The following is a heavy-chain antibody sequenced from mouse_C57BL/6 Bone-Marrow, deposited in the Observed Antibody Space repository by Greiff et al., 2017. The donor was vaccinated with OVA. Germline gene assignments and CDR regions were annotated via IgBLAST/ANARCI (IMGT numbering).Heavy chain of an antibody. Sequence: EVKLMESGGGLVQSGRSLRLSCATSGFTFSDFYMEWVRQAPGKGLEWIAASRNKANDYTTEYSASVKGRFIVSRDTSQSILYLQMNAMRAEDTAIYYCARDARPYYYGSSSYWYFEVWGTGTTVTVSS. CDR3: ARDARPYYYGSSSYWYFEV. CDR2: SRNKANDYTT. V-gene: IGHV7-1*01. CDR1: GFTFSDFY. D-gene: IGHD1-1*01. J-gene: IGHJ1*03.